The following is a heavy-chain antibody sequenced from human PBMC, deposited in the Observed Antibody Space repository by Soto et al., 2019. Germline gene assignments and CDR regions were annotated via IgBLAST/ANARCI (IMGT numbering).Heavy chain of an antibody. D-gene: IGHD3-3*01. CDR1: GYTFTSYA. CDR3: ARDGRITIFGVVRFFGWFDP. J-gene: IGHJ5*02. V-gene: IGHV1-3*01. CDR2: INAGNGNT. Sequence: GASVKVSCKASGYTFTSYAMHWVRQAPGQRLEWMGWINAGNGNTKYSQKFQGRVTITRDTSASTAYMELSSLRSEDTAVYYCARDGRITIFGVVRFFGWFDPWGQGTLVTVSS.